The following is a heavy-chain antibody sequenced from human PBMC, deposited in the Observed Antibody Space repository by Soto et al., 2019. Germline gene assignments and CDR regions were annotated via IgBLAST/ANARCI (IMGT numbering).Heavy chain of an antibody. J-gene: IGHJ5*02. CDR2: FDPDEAET. Sequence: ASVKVSCKVSGYTLNEVAMHWVRQAPGKGLEWLGGFDPDEAETIYAQHFQGRVTMTEDTSTDTVYMEVSSLRSEDTALYFCTTYHGDYNFDHWGQGTLVTVSS. CDR1: GYTLNEVA. D-gene: IGHD4-17*01. CDR3: TTYHGDYNFDH. V-gene: IGHV1-24*01.